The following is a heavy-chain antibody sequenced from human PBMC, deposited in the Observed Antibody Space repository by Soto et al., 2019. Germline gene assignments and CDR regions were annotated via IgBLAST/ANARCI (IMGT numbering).Heavy chain of an antibody. Sequence: EVQLVESGGGLVQPGGSLRLSCAASGFTFSSYWMSCVRQAPGKGLEWVANIKQDGSEKYYVDSVKGRFTISRDNAENSLFLQMSSLRAEDTAVYYCARETVELATNGWGQGTLVTVSS. V-gene: IGHV3-7*01. J-gene: IGHJ4*02. CDR1: GFTFSSYW. CDR3: ARETVELATNG. CDR2: IKQDGSEK. D-gene: IGHD5-12*01.